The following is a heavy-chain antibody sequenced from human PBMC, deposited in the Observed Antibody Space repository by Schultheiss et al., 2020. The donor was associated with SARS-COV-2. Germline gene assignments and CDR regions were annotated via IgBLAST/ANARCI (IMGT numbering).Heavy chain of an antibody. D-gene: IGHD2-2*02. CDR2: IYYSGST. CDR3: ARGGVGVAAAIRPFYFDY. V-gene: IGHV4-59*01. CDR1: GFTFSSYS. Sequence: GSLRLSCAASGFTFSSYSMNWVRQAPGKGLEWIGYIYYSGSTYYNPSLKSRVTISVDTSKNQFSLKLSSVTAADTAVYFCARGGVGVAAAIRPFYFDYWGQGTLVTVSS. J-gene: IGHJ4*02.